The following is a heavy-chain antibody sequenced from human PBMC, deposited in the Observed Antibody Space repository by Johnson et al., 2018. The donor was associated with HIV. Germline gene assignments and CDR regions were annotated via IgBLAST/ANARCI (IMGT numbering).Heavy chain of an antibody. CDR2: LVGSGANT. CDR3: ARSSGSYLDDAFDI. CDR1: GITFSSYA. V-gene: IGHV3-23*04. Sequence: VQLVESGGGLEQPGGSLRLSCAASGITFSSYAMSWVRQAPGKGLEWVSSLVGSGANTYYADSVKGRFTISRDNSKNSLYLQMNSLRAEDTAVYYCARSSGSYLDDAFDIWGQGTMVTVSS. J-gene: IGHJ3*02. D-gene: IGHD1-26*01.